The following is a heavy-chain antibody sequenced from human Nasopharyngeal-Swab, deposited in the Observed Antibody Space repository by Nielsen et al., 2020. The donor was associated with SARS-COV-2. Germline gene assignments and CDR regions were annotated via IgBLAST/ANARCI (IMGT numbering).Heavy chain of an antibody. Sequence: GESLKISCAASGFTFSSYAIHWVRQAPGKGLEWVANIKEDGSEKYYVDSVKGRFTISRDNAKNSLYLQMNSLRAEDTALYYCARDSPARGGIDHWGQGTLVTVSS. J-gene: IGHJ4*02. CDR1: GFTFSSYA. D-gene: IGHD2-15*01. CDR2: IKEDGSEK. CDR3: ARDSPARGGIDH. V-gene: IGHV3-7*01.